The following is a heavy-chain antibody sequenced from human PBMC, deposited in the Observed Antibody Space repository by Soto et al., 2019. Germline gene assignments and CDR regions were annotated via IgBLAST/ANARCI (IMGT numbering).Heavy chain of an antibody. D-gene: IGHD3-22*01. J-gene: IGHJ4*02. CDR2: ITGSGDIT. CDR1: GFTFTFYA. V-gene: IGHV3-23*01. CDR3: AKEEDSGGYKGFSFDF. Sequence: GGSLRLSCAASGFTFTFYAMSWVRQAPWKGLQWVSGITGSGDITYYADSVKDRFTISRDNSKNTLYLQMNSLRAEDTAVYYCAKEEDSGGYKGFSFDFWGQGALVTVSS.